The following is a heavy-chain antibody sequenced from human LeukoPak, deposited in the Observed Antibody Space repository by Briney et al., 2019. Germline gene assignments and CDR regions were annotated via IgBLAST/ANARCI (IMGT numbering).Heavy chain of an antibody. CDR1: GFTFSSHG. CDR3: TRHSGNDYGDYTYYYHYMDV. CDR2: ISGSGGST. Sequence: GGSLRLSCAASGFTFSSHGMSWVRQAPGKGLEWVSAISGSGGSTYYADSVKGRFTISRDDSKNTAYLQMNSLKTEDTAVYYCTRHSGNDYGDYTYYYHYMDVWGKGTTVTVSS. V-gene: IGHV3-23*01. D-gene: IGHD4-17*01. J-gene: IGHJ6*03.